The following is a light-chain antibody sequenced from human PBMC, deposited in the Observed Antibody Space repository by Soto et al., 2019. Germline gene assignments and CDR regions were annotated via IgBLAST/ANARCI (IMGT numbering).Light chain of an antibody. J-gene: IGLJ3*02. CDR1: SSNIGNNA. CDR2: FDD. V-gene: IGLV1-36*01. Sequence: QPVLTQPPSVSAAPRQRVTISCSGSSSNIGNNAVNWYQHVPGKAPKLLIHFDDRVPSGTPDRFSGSKSGTSASLVISGLQSEDEADYYCAAWDDSLNGPLFGGGTKLTVL. CDR3: AAWDDSLNGPL.